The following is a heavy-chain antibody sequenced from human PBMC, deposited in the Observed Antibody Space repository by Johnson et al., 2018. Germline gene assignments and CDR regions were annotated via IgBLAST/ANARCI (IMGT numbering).Heavy chain of an antibody. D-gene: IGHD3-10*01. J-gene: IGHJ4*02. CDR3: KRAPPRGPSDY. CDR2: TNSDGSST. Sequence: VQLQESGGGLVQPGGSLRLSCVASGFTFRNNWMHWVRQAPRKGLEWVSLTNSDGSSTYADSVKGRFTISRDNAKNTVYLQMNSLRVEDTAIYYCKRAPPRGPSDYWGQGTLVTVSS. CDR1: GFTFRNNW. V-gene: IGHV3-74*01.